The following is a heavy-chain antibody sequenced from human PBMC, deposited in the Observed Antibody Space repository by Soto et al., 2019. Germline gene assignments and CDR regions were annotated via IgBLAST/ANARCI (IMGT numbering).Heavy chain of an antibody. CDR3: ARGPGSPRYYNGMDV. CDR1: GFILSNHD. J-gene: IGHJ6*02. Sequence: GGSLRLSCAASGFILSNHDMYWVRQPTGKSLEWVSTIGIGGDTYYAASVKGRFTVSRQNAKNSLYLQMNNLRAGDTAVYYCARGPGSPRYYNGMDVWGQGTTVTVSS. V-gene: IGHV3-13*01. D-gene: IGHD3-10*01. CDR2: IGIGGDT.